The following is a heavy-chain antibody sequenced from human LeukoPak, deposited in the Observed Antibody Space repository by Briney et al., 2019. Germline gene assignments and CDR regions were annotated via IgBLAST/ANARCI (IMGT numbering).Heavy chain of an antibody. CDR1: GFTFSGSA. V-gene: IGHV3-73*01. CDR3: TRDSGTYNWLDP. J-gene: IGHJ5*02. D-gene: IGHD1-26*01. Sequence: GGSLRLSCAASGFTFSGSAIHWVRQSFGKGLEWICHIDKEKNSYATASAYAVSVEGRFTVSRDDSKNMAFLQMSGLKTEDTALYFCTRDSGTYNWLDPWGQGTLVTVSS. CDR2: IDKEKNSYAT.